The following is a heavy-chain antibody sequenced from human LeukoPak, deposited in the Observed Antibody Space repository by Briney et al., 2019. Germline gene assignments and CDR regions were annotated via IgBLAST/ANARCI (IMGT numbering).Heavy chain of an antibody. CDR2: INWNGGST. CDR1: GFTFDDYG. CDR3: ARVESIAPAAFDY. D-gene: IGHD6-13*01. J-gene: IGHJ4*02. Sequence: PGGYLRLYCAASGFTFDDYGMSWVRPAPGKGLEWVSGINWNGGSTGYADSVKGRFTISRDNAKNSLYLQMNSLRAEDTALYYCARVESIAPAAFDYWGQGTLATVSS. V-gene: IGHV3-20*04.